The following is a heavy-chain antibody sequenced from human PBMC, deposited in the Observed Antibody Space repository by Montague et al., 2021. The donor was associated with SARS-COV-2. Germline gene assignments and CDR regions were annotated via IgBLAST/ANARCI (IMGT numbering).Heavy chain of an antibody. V-gene: IGHV4-39*02. D-gene: IGHD5-12*01. CDR3: ARRGRKLLPVATTIGGFDI. CDR1: GGSFSPYY. Sequence: SETLSLTCAVYGGSFSPYYWAWIRQSPGKGLEWIGSIYDSGSTYXNPSLKSRVTISVDTSKNHFSLKLNSVTAADTAVYYCARRGRKLLPVATTIGGFDIWGQGTMVTVSS. CDR2: IYDSGST. J-gene: IGHJ3*02.